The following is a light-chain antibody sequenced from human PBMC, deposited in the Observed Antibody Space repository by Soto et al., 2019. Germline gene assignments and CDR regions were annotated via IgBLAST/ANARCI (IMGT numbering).Light chain of an antibody. J-gene: IGLJ2*01. CDR1: SGHNSYA. CDR2: LKSDGSH. Sequence: QLVLTQSPSASASLRASVKLTCTLSSGHNSYAIAWHQQQPEKGPRFLMKLKSDGSHSKGDGIPDRFSGSSSGAERYLTISSLQSEDEADYYCQTWGSGIRVVFGGGTKLTVL. V-gene: IGLV4-69*01. CDR3: QTWGSGIRVV.